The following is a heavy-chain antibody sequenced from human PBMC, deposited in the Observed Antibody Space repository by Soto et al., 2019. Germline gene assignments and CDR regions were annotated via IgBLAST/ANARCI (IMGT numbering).Heavy chain of an antibody. Sequence: QVQLQESGPGLVKPSGTLSLTCTVSNASISSRKWWTWVRQTPGKGLEWIGEIYHSGSINHNPSLKSRRTMSVDHANNQLSLTTTSVTAADTAVYSCASKLGELLADAFDIRGQGTVVTVSS. CDR1: NASISSRKW. D-gene: IGHD3-10*01. V-gene: IGHV4-4*02. J-gene: IGHJ3*02. CDR3: ASKLGELLADAFDI. CDR2: IYHSGSI.